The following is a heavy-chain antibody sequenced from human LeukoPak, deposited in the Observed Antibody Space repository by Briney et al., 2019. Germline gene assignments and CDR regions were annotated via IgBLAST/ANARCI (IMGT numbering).Heavy chain of an antibody. D-gene: IGHD2-15*01. CDR2: ISSSSSTI. J-gene: IGHJ5*02. Sequence: PGGSLRLSCAASGFTVSSNYMNWVRQAPGKGLEWVSYISSSSSTIYYADSVKGRFTISRDNAKNSLYLQMNSLRAEDTAVYYCARDRYCSGGSCYDFNWFDPWGQGTLVTVSS. CDR3: ARDRYCSGGSCYDFNWFDP. V-gene: IGHV3-48*01. CDR1: GFTVSSNY.